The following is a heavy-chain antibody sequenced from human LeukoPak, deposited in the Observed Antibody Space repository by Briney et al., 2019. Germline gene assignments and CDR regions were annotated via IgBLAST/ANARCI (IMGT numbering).Heavy chain of an antibody. Sequence: PGGSLRLSCAASGFTSSSYSMNWVRQAPGKGLEWVSSISSSSSYIYYADSVKGRFTISRDNAKNSLYLQMNSLRAEDTAVYYCAREVAVAGSFDYWGQGTLVTVSS. V-gene: IGHV3-21*01. CDR3: AREVAVAGSFDY. CDR2: ISSSSSYI. D-gene: IGHD6-19*01. CDR1: GFTSSSYS. J-gene: IGHJ4*02.